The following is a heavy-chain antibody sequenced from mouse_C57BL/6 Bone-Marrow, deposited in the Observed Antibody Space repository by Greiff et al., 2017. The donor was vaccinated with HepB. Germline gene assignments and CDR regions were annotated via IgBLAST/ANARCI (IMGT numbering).Heavy chain of an antibody. V-gene: IGHV1-7*01. CDR1: GYTFTSYW. Sequence: QVQLQQSGAELAKPGASVKLSCKASGYTFTSYWMHWVKQRPGRGLEWIGYINPSSGYTKYNQKFKDKATLTADKSSSTAYMQLSSLTYEDSAVYYCARTVVATKTWFAYWGQGTLVTVSA. CDR2: INPSSGYT. J-gene: IGHJ3*01. CDR3: ARTVVATKTWFAY. D-gene: IGHD1-1*01.